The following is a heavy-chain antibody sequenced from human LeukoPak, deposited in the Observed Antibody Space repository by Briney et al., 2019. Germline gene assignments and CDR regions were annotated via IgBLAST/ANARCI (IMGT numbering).Heavy chain of an antibody. D-gene: IGHD1-26*01. CDR2: IYTSGST. Sequence: SETLSLTCTVSGGSISSYYRSWIRQPPGKGLEWIGYIYTSGSTNYNPSLKSRVTISVDTSKNQFSLKLSSVTAADTAVYYCARHKASEWELPLDYWGQGTLVTVSS. J-gene: IGHJ4*02. V-gene: IGHV4-4*09. CDR1: GGSISSYY. CDR3: ARHKASEWELPLDY.